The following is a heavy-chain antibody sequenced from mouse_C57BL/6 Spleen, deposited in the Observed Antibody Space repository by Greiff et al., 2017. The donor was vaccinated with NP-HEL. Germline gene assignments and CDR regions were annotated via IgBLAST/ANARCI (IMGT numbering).Heavy chain of an antibody. J-gene: IGHJ2*01. CDR3: ARSSYSNSDY. D-gene: IGHD2-5*01. CDR1: GYAFSSSW. V-gene: IGHV1-82*01. Sequence: VKLMESGPELVKPGASVKISCKASGYAFSSSWMNWVKQRPGKGLEWIGRIYPGDGDTNYNGKFKGKATLTADKSSSTAYMQLSSLTSEDSAVYFCARSSYSNSDYWGQGTTLTVSS. CDR2: IYPGDGDT.